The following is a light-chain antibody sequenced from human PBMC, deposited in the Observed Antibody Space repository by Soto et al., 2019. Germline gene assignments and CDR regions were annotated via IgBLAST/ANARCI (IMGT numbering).Light chain of an antibody. V-gene: IGKV3-20*01. J-gene: IGKJ1*01. Sequence: EIVLTQSPGTLSLSPGERATLSCRASQSVSSNYLAWYQVKPGQAPRLLSYGASSRATGIPDRFSGSGSGTDFTLPISRLEPEDFAVYYGQQYVRSPPWTFGQGTKVEIK. CDR1: QSVSSNY. CDR3: QQYVRSPPWT. CDR2: GAS.